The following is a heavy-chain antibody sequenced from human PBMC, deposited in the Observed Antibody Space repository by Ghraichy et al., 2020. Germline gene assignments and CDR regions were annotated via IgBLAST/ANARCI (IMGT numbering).Heavy chain of an antibody. CDR2: ISWDGGDT. Sequence: GGSLRLSCATSGFTFDDYAMSWVRQAPGKGLEWVSLISWDGGDTYYADSVKGRFTISRDNSKSSLYLQMNSLRPEDTALYYCAKAFSKCSSSDCHPENYAMAVWGQGTTGTVS. J-gene: IGHJ6*02. V-gene: IGHV3-43D*04. CDR3: AKAFSKCSSSDCHPENYAMAV. CDR1: GFTFDDYA. D-gene: IGHD2-2*01.